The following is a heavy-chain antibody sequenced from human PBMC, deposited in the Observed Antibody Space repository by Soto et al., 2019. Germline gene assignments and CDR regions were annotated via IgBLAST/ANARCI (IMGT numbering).Heavy chain of an antibody. CDR3: ARVPDY. CDR2: VSQSGNT. CDR1: GDSISGSYW. V-gene: IGHV4-4*02. Sequence: PSETLSLTCTVSGDSISGSYWWSWVRQPPGKGLEWIGEVSQSGNTNYNPSLMSRLTISVDKSKNQFSLRLTYVTAADAAVYYCARVPDYWGQGTLVPVSS. J-gene: IGHJ4*02.